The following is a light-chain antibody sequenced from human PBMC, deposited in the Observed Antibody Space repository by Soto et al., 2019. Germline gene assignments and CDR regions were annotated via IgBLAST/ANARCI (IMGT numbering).Light chain of an antibody. CDR2: GAS. CDR1: QNRSSSY. V-gene: IGKV3-20*01. CDR3: QQYGTSPLT. J-gene: IGKJ4*01. Sequence: EIVLTQSPGTLSLSPGERATLSCRASQNRSSSYIAWYQQKPGQAPRLLIYGASSRATGIPDRFSGSGSGTDFTLTISRLEPEDFAVYYCQQYGTSPLTFGGGTKVEIK.